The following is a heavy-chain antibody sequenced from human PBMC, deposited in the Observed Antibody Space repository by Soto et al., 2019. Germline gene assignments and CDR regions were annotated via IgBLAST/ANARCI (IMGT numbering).Heavy chain of an antibody. D-gene: IGHD1-26*01. Sequence: PGGSLRLSCAASGFTFSSYGMHWVRQAPGKGLEWVAVISYDGSNKYYADSVKGRFTISRDNSKNTLYLQMNSLRAEDTAVYYCAKDRPNEYSGSYYYYGMDVWGQGTTVTVSS. J-gene: IGHJ6*02. CDR2: ISYDGSNK. CDR1: GFTFSSYG. V-gene: IGHV3-30*18. CDR3: AKDRPNEYSGSYYYYGMDV.